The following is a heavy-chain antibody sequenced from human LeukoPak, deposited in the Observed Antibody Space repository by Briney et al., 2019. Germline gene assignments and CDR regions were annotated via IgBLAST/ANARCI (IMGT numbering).Heavy chain of an antibody. CDR2: IYSGGST. Sequence: GGSLRLSCAASGFTVSSNYMSWVRQAPGKGLEWASVIYSGGSTYYADSVKGRFTISKDNSKNTLYLQMNSLRAEDTAVYYCARERRGATTLFYWGQGTLVTVSS. V-gene: IGHV3-66*01. CDR1: GFTVSSNY. CDR3: ARERRGATTLFY. J-gene: IGHJ4*02. D-gene: IGHD1-26*01.